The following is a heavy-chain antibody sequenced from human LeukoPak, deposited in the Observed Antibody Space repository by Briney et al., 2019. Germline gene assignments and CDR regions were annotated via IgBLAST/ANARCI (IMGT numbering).Heavy chain of an antibody. V-gene: IGHV1-24*01. J-gene: IGHJ4*02. D-gene: IGHD5-18*01. Sequence: ASVKVSCKASGYTFTGYYMHWVRQAPGKGLEWMGSFDPEDGETIYAQRFQGRVTMTEDTSTDTAYMELSSLRSEDTAVYYCATSHVDTAMVIGYYFDYWGQGTLLTVSS. CDR3: ATSHVDTAMVIGYYFDY. CDR2: FDPEDGET. CDR1: GYTFTGYY.